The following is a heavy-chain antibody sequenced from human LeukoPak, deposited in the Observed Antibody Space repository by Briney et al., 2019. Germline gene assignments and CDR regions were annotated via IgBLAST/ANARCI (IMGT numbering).Heavy chain of an antibody. V-gene: IGHV4-4*02. D-gene: IGHD6-13*01. J-gene: IGHJ4*02. CDR3: AKDPAAGIETLDY. CDR2: IYYDGGT. Sequence: SETLSLTCTVSGDSINYNNWWSWVRQPPGKGLEWIGEIYYDGGTNYNPSLKSRVTISVDKSKNQVSLNLISVTAADTAVYYCAKDPAAGIETLDYWGQGTLVTVSS. CDR1: GDSINYNNW.